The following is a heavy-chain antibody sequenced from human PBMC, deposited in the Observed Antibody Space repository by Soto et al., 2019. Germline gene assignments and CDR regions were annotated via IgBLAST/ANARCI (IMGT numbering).Heavy chain of an antibody. D-gene: IGHD4-17*01. V-gene: IGHV3-15*01. CDR3: ATDYGWAFQI. J-gene: IGHJ3*02. CDR1: GLSFSDVK. CDR2: IQTKTGGGTA. Sequence: EVQLVASGGVLVKPGESLRLSCAGSGLSFSDVKMTWVRQLPGKGLEWVGRIQTKTGGGTADYPAAVRGRITISRDDSKHTLYLQLNSLKTEDTAVYYCATDYGWAFQIWGQGTTVTVSS.